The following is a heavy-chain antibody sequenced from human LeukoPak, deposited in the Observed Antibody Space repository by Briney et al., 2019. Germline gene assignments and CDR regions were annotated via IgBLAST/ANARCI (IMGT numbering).Heavy chain of an antibody. J-gene: IGHJ4*02. CDR3: ARDHNYAFDY. CDR1: GLTFSSYS. D-gene: IGHD5-18*01. V-gene: IGHV3-48*01. Sequence: SGGSLRLSCAASGLTFSSYSMNWVRQAPGKGLEWVSYISSISGTINYADSVKGRFTISGDNARNSLFLQVNSLRAEDTAVYYCARDHNYAFDYWGQGTLVTVSS. CDR2: ISSISGTI.